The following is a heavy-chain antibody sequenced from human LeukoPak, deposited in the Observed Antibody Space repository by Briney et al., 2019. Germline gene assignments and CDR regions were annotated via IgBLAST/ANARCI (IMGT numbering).Heavy chain of an antibody. J-gene: IGHJ3*02. CDR1: GGSISSGDYY. CDR2: IYYSGST. D-gene: IGHD2-2*01. V-gene: IGHV4-30-4*01. CDR3: ARDRYNDCSSTSCYDDAFDI. Sequence: SETLSLTCTVSGGSISSGDYYWSWIRQPPGKGLEWIGYIYYSGSTYYNPSLKSRVTISVDTSKNQFSLKLSSVTAADTAVYYCARDRYNDCSSTSCYDDAFDIWGQGTMVTVSS.